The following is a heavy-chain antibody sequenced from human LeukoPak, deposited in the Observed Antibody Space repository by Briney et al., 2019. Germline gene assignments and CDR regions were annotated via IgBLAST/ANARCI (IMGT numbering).Heavy chain of an antibody. V-gene: IGHV3-23*01. Sequence: PGGSLRLSCAASGFTVSSNYMSWVRQAPGKGLEWVSAISGSGGSTYYADSVKGRFTISRDNSKNTLYLQMNSLRAEDTAVYYCAKVSGDSGSYYYFDYWGQGTLVTVSS. CDR3: AKVSGDSGSYYYFDY. CDR1: GFTVSSNY. J-gene: IGHJ4*02. D-gene: IGHD1-26*01. CDR2: ISGSGGST.